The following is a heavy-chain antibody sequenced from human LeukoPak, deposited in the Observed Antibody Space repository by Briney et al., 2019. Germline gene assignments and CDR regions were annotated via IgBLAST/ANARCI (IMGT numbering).Heavy chain of an antibody. CDR3: ARFRGITMVRGALDDFDI. D-gene: IGHD3-10*01. CDR1: GYSFTSYW. Sequence: GESLKIYCKGSGYSFTSYWIGWVRQMPGKGLEWKGVIYPGDSDTRYSPSFQGQVTISADKSISTAYLEWSSLKASDTAMYHCARFRGITMVRGALDDFDIWGQGKMVTVSS. J-gene: IGHJ3*02. V-gene: IGHV5-51*01. CDR2: IYPGDSDT.